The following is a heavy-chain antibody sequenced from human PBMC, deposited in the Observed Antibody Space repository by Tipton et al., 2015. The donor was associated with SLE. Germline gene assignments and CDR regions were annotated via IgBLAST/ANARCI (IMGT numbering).Heavy chain of an antibody. Sequence: GSLRLSCAASGFTFSSYSMNWVRQAPGKGLEWVSYISSSGSTIYYADSVKGRFTISRDNAKNSLYLQMNSLRAEDTAVYYCARDRWRDFDPWGQGTLVTVSS. CDR1: GFTFSSYS. CDR3: ARDRWRDFDP. V-gene: IGHV3-48*04. D-gene: IGHD3-3*01. CDR2: ISSSGSTI. J-gene: IGHJ5*02.